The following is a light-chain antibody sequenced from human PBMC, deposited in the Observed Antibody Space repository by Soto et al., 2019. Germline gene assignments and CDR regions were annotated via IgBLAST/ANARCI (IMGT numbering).Light chain of an antibody. Sequence: QPVLTQPPSVSGAPGQRVTISCTRSSSNIGAGYDVHWYQQLPGTAPKLLIYGNSNRPSGVPDRFSVSKSGNSASLAITGXXXXXXXXXXCQSYDSSLSGYVFGTGTKLPV. CDR3: QSYDSSLSGYV. J-gene: IGLJ1*01. V-gene: IGLV1-40*01. CDR2: GNS. CDR1: SSNIGAGYD.